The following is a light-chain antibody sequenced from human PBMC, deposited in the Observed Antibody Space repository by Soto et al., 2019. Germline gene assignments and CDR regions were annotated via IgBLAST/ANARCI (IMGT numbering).Light chain of an antibody. Sequence: IVLTQSPGTLSLSPWERATLSCRASQSVRSSYLAWYQQKPGQAPRLLIYGASSRAAGIPDRFGGSGSGTDFTLTISRLEPEDFAVYYCQEYGTSRTFGQGTKVDIK. V-gene: IGKV3-20*01. CDR1: QSVRSSY. J-gene: IGKJ1*01. CDR2: GAS. CDR3: QEYGTSRT.